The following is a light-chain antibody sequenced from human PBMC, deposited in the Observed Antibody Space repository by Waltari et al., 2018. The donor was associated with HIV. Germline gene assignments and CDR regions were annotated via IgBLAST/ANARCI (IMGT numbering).Light chain of an antibody. CDR1: NNNVRTTG. CDR2: SND. J-gene: IGLJ3*02. Sequence: QAGLTQPPSVSKDLRQTATLTCTGNNNNVRTTGAAWLQQHQGHPPKLLFFSNDNRPSGISERFSVSRSGNTASLTITGLQPEDEADYYCSTWDSSLSAHVFGGGTKLTVL. V-gene: IGLV10-54*01. CDR3: STWDSSLSAHV.